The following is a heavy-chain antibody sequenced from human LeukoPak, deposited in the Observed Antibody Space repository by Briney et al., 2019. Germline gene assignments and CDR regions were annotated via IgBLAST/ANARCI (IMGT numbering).Heavy chain of an antibody. D-gene: IGHD5-24*01. CDR1: VGSISSANYY. CDR3: ARGGEGYNYVY. Sequence: PSETLSLTCTVSVGSISSANYYWNWIRRPPGKGLEWIGYISYSGSTHYNPSLKSRATISADTSKNQFSLKLTSMTAADTAVYHCARGGEGYNYVYWGQGTLVTVSS. J-gene: IGHJ4*02. V-gene: IGHV4-30-4*01. CDR2: ISYSGST.